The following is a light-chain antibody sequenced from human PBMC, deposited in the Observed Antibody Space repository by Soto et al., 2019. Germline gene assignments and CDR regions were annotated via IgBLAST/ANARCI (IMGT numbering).Light chain of an antibody. Sequence: DIQMTQSPSSLSASVGDRVTITCQASQNINIYLNWYQQSPGRAPKLLIYDAPSLEKGVPSRFRGPGPRTHFTLTISSLQREDLATYYCQPDDDLPLPFAPGTKVDIK. V-gene: IGKV1-33*01. CDR3: QPDDDLPLP. CDR2: DAP. J-gene: IGKJ3*01. CDR1: QNINIY.